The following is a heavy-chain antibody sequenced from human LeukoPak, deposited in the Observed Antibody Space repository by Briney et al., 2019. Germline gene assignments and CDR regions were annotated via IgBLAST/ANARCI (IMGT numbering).Heavy chain of an antibody. J-gene: IGHJ4*02. CDR2: IYYSGST. V-gene: IGHV4-61*01. CDR3: ARVFCGAYYYDSSGYYCPFDY. D-gene: IGHD3-22*01. CDR1: GGSFSSGSYY. Sequence: PSETLSLTCTVSGGSFSSGSYYWSWIRQPPGKGLEWIGYIYYSGSTNYNPSLKSRVTISVDTSKNQFSLKLSSVTAADTAVYYCARVFCGAYYYDSSGYYCPFDYWGQGTLVTVSS.